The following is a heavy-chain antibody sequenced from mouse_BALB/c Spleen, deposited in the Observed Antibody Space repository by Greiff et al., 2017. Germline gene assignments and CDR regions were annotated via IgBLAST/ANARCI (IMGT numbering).Heavy chain of an antibody. Sequence: VQLVESGPGLVAPSQSLSITCTVSGFSLSRYSVHWVRQPPGKGLEWLGMIWGGGSTNYNSALKSRLSISKDNSKSQVFLKMNSLQTDDTAMYYCARRGTDGSSSFDYWGQGTTLTVSS. CDR2: IWGGGST. CDR3: ARRGTDGSSSFDY. CDR1: GFSLSRYS. D-gene: IGHD1-1*01. V-gene: IGHV2-6-4*01. J-gene: IGHJ2*01.